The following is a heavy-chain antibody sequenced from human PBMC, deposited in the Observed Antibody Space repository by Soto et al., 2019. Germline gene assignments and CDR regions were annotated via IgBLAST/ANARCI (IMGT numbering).Heavy chain of an antibody. J-gene: IGHJ4*02. D-gene: IGHD3-3*01. CDR2: IFSADNT. CDR3: AITGAGYYIV. CDR1: GFTVSSNY. V-gene: IGHV3-53*01. Sequence: GSLRLSCAASGFTVSSNYLSWVRQAPGKGLEWVSVIFSADNTHYADSVKGRFTISRDNSKNTVFLQMNSLRAEDTAVYYCAITGAGYYIVWGQGTPVTVSS.